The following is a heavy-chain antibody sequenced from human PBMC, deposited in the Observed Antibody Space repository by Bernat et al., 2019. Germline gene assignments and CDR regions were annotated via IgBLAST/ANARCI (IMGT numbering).Heavy chain of an antibody. CDR3: ARGYGPEN. V-gene: IGHV3-7*03. Sequence: EVQLVESGGALVQPGGSLRLSCVGSGFSFSGIWMTWVRQALGKGLEWVANIKQDGSVQHYVDSVKGRFIISRDNTKNSLFLQMNSLRVDDTAVYYCARGYGPENWGQGTLVTVSS. J-gene: IGHJ1*01. CDR2: IKQDGSVQ. CDR1: GFSFSGIW. D-gene: IGHD2-8*02.